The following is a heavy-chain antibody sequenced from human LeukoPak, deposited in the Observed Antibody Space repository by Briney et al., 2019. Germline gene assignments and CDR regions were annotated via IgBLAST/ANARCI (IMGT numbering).Heavy chain of an antibody. V-gene: IGHV1-3*01. CDR1: GYTFTSYA. D-gene: IGHD6-19*01. CDR2: INAGNGNT. Sequence: ASVKVSCKASGYTFTSYAMHWVRQAPGQRLEWMGWINAGNGNTKYSQKFQGRVTITRDTSANTAHMELSSLRSEDTAVYYCARDRTVAGPDYWGQGTLVTVSS. J-gene: IGHJ4*02. CDR3: ARDRTVAGPDY.